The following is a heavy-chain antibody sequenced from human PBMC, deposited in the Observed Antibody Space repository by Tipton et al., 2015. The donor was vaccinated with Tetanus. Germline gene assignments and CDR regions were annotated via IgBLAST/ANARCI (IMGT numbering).Heavy chain of an antibody. Sequence: TLSLTCAVSGGSISSGGYSWSWIRQPPGKGLEWIGYIYHSGSTYYNPSLKSRVTISVDRSKNQFSLKLSSVTAADTAVYYCARGGPGFDYWGQGTLVTVSS. CDR3: ARGGPGFDY. CDR2: IYHSGST. CDR1: GGSISSGGYS. V-gene: IGHV4-30-2*01. D-gene: IGHD2-15*01. J-gene: IGHJ4*02.